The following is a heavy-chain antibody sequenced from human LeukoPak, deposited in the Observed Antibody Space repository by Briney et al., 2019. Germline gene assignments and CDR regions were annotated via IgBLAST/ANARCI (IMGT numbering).Heavy chain of an antibody. Sequence: PGGALRLSCAASGFTFRGYAMSWVRQAPGKGLEWVSAISGSGGSTYYADAVKGRFTISRDNHKNTLYLQMNSVRAGDTAVYYCAKGEYSSSWYFDYWGQGTLVTVSP. CDR3: AKGEYSSSWYFDY. CDR1: GFTFRGYA. D-gene: IGHD6-13*01. CDR2: ISGSGGST. V-gene: IGHV3-23*01. J-gene: IGHJ4*02.